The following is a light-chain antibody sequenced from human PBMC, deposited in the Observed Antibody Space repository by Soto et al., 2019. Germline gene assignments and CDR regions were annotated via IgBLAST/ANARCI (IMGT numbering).Light chain of an antibody. CDR1: SDINVGTYR. J-gene: IGLJ3*02. CDR3: MIWHSNTWV. V-gene: IGLV5-45*03. Sequence: VLTQPSSLSASPGASASLTCTLRSDINVGTYRIYWYQQKPGSPPQYLLRYKSDSDQQQGSGVPSRFSGFKDASANAAILLISWLQSEDEADYYCMIWHSNTWVFGGGTKVTVL. CDR2: YKSDSDQ.